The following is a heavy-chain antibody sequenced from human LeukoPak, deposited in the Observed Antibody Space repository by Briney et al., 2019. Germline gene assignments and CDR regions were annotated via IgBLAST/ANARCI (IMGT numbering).Heavy chain of an antibody. Sequence: PSETLSLTCTVSGGSISSSSYYWGWVRQPPGKELDWIGSIYYGGSTYYNPSLKSRVTISVDTSKNQFSLRLSSVTAADTAVYYCARLGYTSGLDYWGQGTLVTVSS. CDR1: GGSISSSSYY. V-gene: IGHV4-39*01. D-gene: IGHD6-19*01. CDR2: IYYGGST. J-gene: IGHJ4*02. CDR3: ARLGYTSGLDY.